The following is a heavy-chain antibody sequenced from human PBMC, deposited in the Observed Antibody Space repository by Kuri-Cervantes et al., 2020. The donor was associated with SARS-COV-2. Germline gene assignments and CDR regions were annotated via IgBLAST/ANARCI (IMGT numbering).Heavy chain of an antibody. Sequence: GGSLRLSCVASGFTFSNYVIHWVRQAPGKGLEWVAVIWYDGENAYYAGSVKGRFTISRDNSKNTVSLHMNSLRAEDTAMYYCARGAANYYYMDVRGKGTTVTVSS. D-gene: IGHD3-16*01. CDR1: GFTFSNYV. J-gene: IGHJ6*03. CDR2: IWYDGENA. CDR3: ARGAANYYYMDV. V-gene: IGHV3-33*08.